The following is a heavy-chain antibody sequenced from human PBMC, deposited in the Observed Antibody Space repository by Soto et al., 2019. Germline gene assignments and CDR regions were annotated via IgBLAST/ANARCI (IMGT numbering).Heavy chain of an antibody. CDR3: ARVEMATIHFDY. Sequence: EVQLVETGGGLIQPGGSLRLSCAASGFTVSSNYMSWVRQAPGKGLEWVSVIYSGGSTYYADSVKGRFTISRDNSKNTLYLQMNSLRADDTAVYYCARVEMATIHFDYWGQGTLVTVSS. D-gene: IGHD5-12*01. CDR1: GFTVSSNY. J-gene: IGHJ4*02. V-gene: IGHV3-53*02. CDR2: IYSGGST.